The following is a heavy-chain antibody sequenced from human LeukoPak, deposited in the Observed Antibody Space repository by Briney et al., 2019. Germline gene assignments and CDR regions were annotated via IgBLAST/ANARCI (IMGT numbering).Heavy chain of an antibody. J-gene: IGHJ4*02. CDR3: ARAGVRLYYFDY. CDR1: GGSISSYY. CDR2: IYYSGST. V-gene: IGHV4-59*01. Sequence: SETLSLTCTVSGGSISSYYWSWIRQPPGKGLEWIGYIYYSGSTNYNPSLKSRVTISVDTSKNQFSLKLSSVTAADTAVYYCARAGVRLYYFDYWGQGTLVTVSS.